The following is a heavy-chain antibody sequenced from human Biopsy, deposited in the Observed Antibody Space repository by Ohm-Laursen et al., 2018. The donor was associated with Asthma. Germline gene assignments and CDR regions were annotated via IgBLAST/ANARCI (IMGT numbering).Heavy chain of an antibody. J-gene: IGHJ3*02. CDR1: GYTFTNYA. Sequence: ASVKVSCKASGYTFTNYAIHWVRQAPGQRPEWMGWINAGNGNTKYSQKFQGRVTITRDTSASTAYMELSSLRSEDTAVYYCASSIAVADSDAFDIWGQGTMVTVSS. CDR3: ASSIAVADSDAFDI. D-gene: IGHD6-19*01. V-gene: IGHV1-3*01. CDR2: INAGNGNT.